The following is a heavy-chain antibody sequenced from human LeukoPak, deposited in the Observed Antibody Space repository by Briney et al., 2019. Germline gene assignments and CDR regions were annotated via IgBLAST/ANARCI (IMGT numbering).Heavy chain of an antibody. D-gene: IGHD1-26*01. V-gene: IGHV3-23*01. CDR1: GFTFSSYW. Sequence: GGSLRLSCAASGFTFSSYWMSWVRQAPGKGLEWVSAISGSGGSTYYADSVKGRFTISRDNSKNTLYLQMNRLRAEDTAVYYCAKTLGATIGYFQHWGQGTLVTVSS. J-gene: IGHJ1*01. CDR2: ISGSGGST. CDR3: AKTLGATIGYFQH.